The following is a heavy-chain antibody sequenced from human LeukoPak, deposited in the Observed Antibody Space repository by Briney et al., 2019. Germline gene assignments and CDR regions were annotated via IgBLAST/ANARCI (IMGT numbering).Heavy chain of an antibody. V-gene: IGHV3-23*01. CDR3: AKMGIPNYYGSGSYLQPLDY. CDR1: GFTFSSYA. D-gene: IGHD3-10*01. Sequence: GGSLRLSCAASGFTFSSYAMSWVRQAPGKGLEWVSAISGSGGSTCYADSVKGRFTISRDNSKNTLYLQMNSLRAEDTAVYYCAKMGIPNYYGSGSYLQPLDYWGQGTLVTVSS. J-gene: IGHJ4*02. CDR2: ISGSGGST.